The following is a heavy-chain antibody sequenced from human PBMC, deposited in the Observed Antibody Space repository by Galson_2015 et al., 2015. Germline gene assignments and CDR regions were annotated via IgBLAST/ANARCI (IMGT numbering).Heavy chain of an antibody. V-gene: IGHV3-33*01. CDR1: GFTFSSYG. Sequence: SLRLSCAASGFTFSSYGMHWVRQAPGKGLGWVAVIWYDGSNKYYADSVKGRFTISRDNSKNTLYLQMNSLRAEDTAVYYCARALPPPKPGIAIPYGMDVWGQGTTVTVSS. CDR2: IWYDGSNK. J-gene: IGHJ6*02. D-gene: IGHD6-13*01. CDR3: ARALPPPKPGIAIPYGMDV.